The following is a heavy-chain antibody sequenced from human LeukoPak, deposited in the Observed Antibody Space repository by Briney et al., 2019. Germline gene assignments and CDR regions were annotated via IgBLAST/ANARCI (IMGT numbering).Heavy chain of an antibody. CDR1: GFTFSSYG. CDR3: AKDVRFGELFH. Sequence: GGSLRLSCAASGFTFSSYGMHWVRQAPGKGLEWVAVISYDGSNKYYADSVKGRFTISRDNSKNTLYLQMNSLRAEDTALYYCAKDVRFGELFHWGQGTLVTVSS. D-gene: IGHD3-10*01. CDR2: ISYDGSNK. J-gene: IGHJ1*01. V-gene: IGHV3-30*18.